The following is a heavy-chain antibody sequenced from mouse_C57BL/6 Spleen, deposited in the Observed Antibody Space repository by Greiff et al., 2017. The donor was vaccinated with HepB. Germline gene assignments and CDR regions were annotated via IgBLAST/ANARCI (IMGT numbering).Heavy chain of an antibody. V-gene: IGHV1-52*01. Sequence: QVHVKQSGAELVRPGSSVKLSCKASGYTFTSYWMHWVKQRPIQGLEWIGNIDPSDSETHYNQKFKDKATLTVDKSSSTAYMQLSSLTSEDSAVYYCAREGGYFDVWGTGTTVTVSS. J-gene: IGHJ1*03. CDR3: AREGGYFDV. D-gene: IGHD3-3*01. CDR2: IDPSDSET. CDR1: GYTFTSYW.